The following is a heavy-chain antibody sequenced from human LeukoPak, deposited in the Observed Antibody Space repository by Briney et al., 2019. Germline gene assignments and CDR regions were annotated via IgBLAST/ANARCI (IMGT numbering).Heavy chain of an antibody. Sequence: GGSLRLSCAASGFTFSDYNMNWVRQAPGKGLEWVSYITDSGNTIHYADSVKGRFTISRDNAKDSLYLQMNSLKTEDTAVYYCTRDSYGDYREYYHYGMDVWGQGTTVTVSS. CDR1: GFTFSDYN. V-gene: IGHV3-11*01. CDR2: ITDSGNTI. CDR3: TRDSYGDYREYYHYGMDV. D-gene: IGHD4-17*01. J-gene: IGHJ6*02.